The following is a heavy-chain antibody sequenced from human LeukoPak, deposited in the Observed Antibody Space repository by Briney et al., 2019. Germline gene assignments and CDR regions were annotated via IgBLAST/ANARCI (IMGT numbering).Heavy chain of an antibody. Sequence: PSETLSLTCTVSGGSISSYYWSWIRQPPGKGLEWIGYIYYSGSTNYNPSLKSRVTISVDTSKNQFSLKLSSVTAADTAVYYCARMGRYFDWLLVFDYWGQGTLVTVSS. J-gene: IGHJ4*02. CDR1: GGSISSYY. V-gene: IGHV4-59*08. CDR3: ARMGRYFDWLLVFDY. D-gene: IGHD3-9*01. CDR2: IYYSGST.